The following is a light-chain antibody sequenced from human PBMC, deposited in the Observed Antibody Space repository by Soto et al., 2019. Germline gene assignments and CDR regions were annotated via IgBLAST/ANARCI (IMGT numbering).Light chain of an antibody. J-gene: IGLJ1*01. V-gene: IGLV2-11*01. CDR1: SSDVGGYNY. Sequence: QSALTQPRSVSASPGQSVTISCTGTSSDVGGYNYVSWYQQHPGKAPKVVVYDVTKRPSGVPDRFSGSKSGNTASLTISGLQAEDEADYYCSSYASSDSYVFGTGTKLTVL. CDR3: SSYASSDSYV. CDR2: DVT.